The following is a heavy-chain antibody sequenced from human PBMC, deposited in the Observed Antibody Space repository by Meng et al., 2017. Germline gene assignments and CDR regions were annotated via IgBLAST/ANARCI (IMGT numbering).Heavy chain of an antibody. CDR2: MNPNSGNT. CDR1: GYTFTSYG. D-gene: IGHD3-10*01. J-gene: IGHJ5*02. V-gene: IGHV1-8*03. CDR3: ARGYYGSGLFDP. Sequence: QVQLVQSGAGVKKPGASVKVSCKASGYTFTSYGISWVRQAPGQGLEWMGWMNPNSGNTGYAQKFQGRVTITRNTSISTAYMELSSLRSEDTAVYYCARGYYGSGLFDPWGQGTLVTVSS.